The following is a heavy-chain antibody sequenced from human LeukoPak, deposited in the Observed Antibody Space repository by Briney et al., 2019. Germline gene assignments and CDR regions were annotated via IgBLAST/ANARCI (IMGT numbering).Heavy chain of an antibody. CDR1: GGSISSYY. D-gene: IGHD4-17*01. Sequence: PSETLSLTCTVSGGSISSYYWSWIRQPPGKGLEWIGYIYYSGSTNYNPSLKSRVTISVDTSKNQCSLKRSSVTAADTAVYYCARAEGEYADYNYYYYYGMDVWGQGTTVTVSS. J-gene: IGHJ6*02. CDR2: IYYSGST. CDR3: ARAEGEYADYNYYYYYGMDV. V-gene: IGHV4-59*01.